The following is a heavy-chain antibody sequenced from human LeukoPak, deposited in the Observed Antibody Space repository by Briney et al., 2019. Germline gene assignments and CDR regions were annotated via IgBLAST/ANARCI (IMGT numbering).Heavy chain of an antibody. CDR3: AREDYYFDSSGTHYFDY. CDR2: IYSGGST. V-gene: IGHV3-66*01. CDR1: GFTVRSNY. Sequence: GGSLRLSCAASGFTVRSNYMSWVRQAPGKGLEWVSVIYSGGSTYHADSVKGRFTISRDDSKNTLFLQMNSLRAEDTAVYYCAREDYYFDSSGTHYFDYWGQGTLVTVSS. D-gene: IGHD3-22*01. J-gene: IGHJ4*02.